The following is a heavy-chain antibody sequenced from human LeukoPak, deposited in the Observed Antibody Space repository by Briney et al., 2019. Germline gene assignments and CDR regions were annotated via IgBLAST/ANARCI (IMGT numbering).Heavy chain of an antibody. D-gene: IGHD3-10*01. CDR1: GGSFSGYY. Sequence: KPSETLSLTCAVYGGSFSGYYWSWIRQPPGKGLEWIGEINHRGSTNYNPSLKSRVTISVDTSKNQFSLKLSSVTAADTAVYYCARLLLWFGELSFDYWGQGTLVTVSS. CDR3: ARLLLWFGELSFDY. J-gene: IGHJ4*02. CDR2: INHRGST. V-gene: IGHV4-34*01.